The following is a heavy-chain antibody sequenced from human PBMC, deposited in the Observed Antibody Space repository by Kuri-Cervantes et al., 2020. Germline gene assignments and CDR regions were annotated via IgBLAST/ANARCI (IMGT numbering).Heavy chain of an antibody. Sequence: GGSLRLSCAASGFSFSSYGMHWVRQAPGKGLEWVAVISYDGGNKYYADSLEGRFTISRDSSKNTLYLQMNSLRAEDTAMYYCAKGTDNYYFAMDVWGQGTTVTVSS. CDR1: GFSFSSYG. CDR2: ISYDGGNK. CDR3: AKGTDNYYFAMDV. J-gene: IGHJ6*02. V-gene: IGHV3-30*18. D-gene: IGHD3-9*01.